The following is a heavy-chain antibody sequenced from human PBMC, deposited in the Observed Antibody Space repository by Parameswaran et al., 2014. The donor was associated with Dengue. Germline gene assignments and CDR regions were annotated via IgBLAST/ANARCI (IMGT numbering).Heavy chain of an antibody. D-gene: IGHD2-2*01. CDR2: IIPIFGIP. J-gene: IGHJ6*02. Sequence: WVRQAPGQGLEWMGGIIPIFGIPNYAQKFQGRVTIAADESTSTASMELSSLRSEDTAVYYCARGYCTSTTCQFPSTRSYYYYGMDVWGQGTTVTVSS. V-gene: IGHV1-69*01. CDR3: ARGYCTSTTCQFPSTRSYYYYGMDV.